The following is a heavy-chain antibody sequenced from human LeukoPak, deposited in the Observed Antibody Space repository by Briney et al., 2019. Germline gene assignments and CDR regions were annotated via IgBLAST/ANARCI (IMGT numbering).Heavy chain of an antibody. D-gene: IGHD5-24*01. J-gene: IGHJ4*02. CDR1: GFTFSSYG. V-gene: IGHV3-30*02. CDR3: AKDWGWLQSHESFDY. Sequence: PGRSLRLSCAASGFTFSSYGMHWVRQAPGKGLEWVAFIRYDGSNKYYADSVKGRFTISRDNSKNTLYLQMNSLRAEDTAVYYCAKDWGWLQSHESFDYWGQGTLVTVSS. CDR2: IRYDGSNK.